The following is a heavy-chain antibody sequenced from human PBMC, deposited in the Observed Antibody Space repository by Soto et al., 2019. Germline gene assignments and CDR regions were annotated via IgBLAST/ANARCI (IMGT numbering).Heavy chain of an antibody. D-gene: IGHD1-1*01. V-gene: IGHV4-59*08. Sequence: PSETLSLTCTVSGGSISSYYWSWIRQPPGKGLEWIGYIYYSGSTNYNPSLKSRVTISVDTSKNQFSLNLYSVTAADTAVYYCASQPYSYNNRGELFAYRGQGSLVTVSS. CDR2: IYYSGST. CDR1: GGSISSYY. CDR3: ASQPYSYNNRGELFAY. J-gene: IGHJ4*02.